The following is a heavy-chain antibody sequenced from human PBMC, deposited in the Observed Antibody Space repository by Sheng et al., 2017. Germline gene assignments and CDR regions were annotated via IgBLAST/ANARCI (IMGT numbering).Heavy chain of an antibody. D-gene: IGHD3-16*01. J-gene: IGHJ5*01. CDR3: VQDQFGPRDS. CDR1: GFTFRTDW. CDR2: INGDGTTI. Sequence: DAQVVESGGGLVQPGGSLRLSCVVSGFTFRTDWMHWVRQAPGKGLDWVSRINGDGTTINYAASVRGQFAISRDNAENTLFLQMYNLRVEDTAVYYCVQDQFGPRDSWGQGTLVTVSS. V-gene: IGHV3-74*01.